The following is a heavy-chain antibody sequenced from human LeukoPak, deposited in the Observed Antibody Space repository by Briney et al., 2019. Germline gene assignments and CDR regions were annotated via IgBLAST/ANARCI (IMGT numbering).Heavy chain of an antibody. CDR2: IYSGGDT. V-gene: IGHV3-23*05. Sequence: GGSLRLSCAASGFSFTSYAMSWVRQAPGKGLEWVAAIYSGGDTNYADSVKGRFTISRDNFKNTLYVQMNSLRAEDTAVYYCARGTRSPYYYYYYMDVWGKGTTVTVSS. CDR3: ARGTRSPYYYYYYMDV. CDR1: GFSFTSYA. J-gene: IGHJ6*03. D-gene: IGHD1/OR15-1a*01.